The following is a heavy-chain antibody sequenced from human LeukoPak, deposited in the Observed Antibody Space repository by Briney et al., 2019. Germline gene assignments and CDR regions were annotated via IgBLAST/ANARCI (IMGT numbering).Heavy chain of an antibody. V-gene: IGHV3-9*01. J-gene: IGHJ1*01. CDR1: GFTFDDYA. Sequence: GGSLRLSCAASGFTFDDYAMHWVRQAPGKGLEWVSGISWNSDYIDYADSVKGRFTISRDNANNSLYLQMNSLRAEDTAFYYCAKGDDSGDDAVYFHDWGQGTLVTVSS. CDR3: AKGDDSGDDAVYFHD. D-gene: IGHD4/OR15-4a*01. CDR2: ISWNSDYI.